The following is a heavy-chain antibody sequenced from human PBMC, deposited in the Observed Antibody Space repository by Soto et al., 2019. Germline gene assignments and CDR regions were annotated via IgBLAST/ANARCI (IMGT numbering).Heavy chain of an antibody. CDR3: AREARYMVRGVMINYYYYMDV. D-gene: IGHD3-10*01. V-gene: IGHV1-69*04. Sequence: ASVKVSCKASGGTFSSYTISWVRQAPGQGLEWMGRIIPILGIANYAQKFQGRVTITADKSTSTAYMELSSLRSEDTAVYYCAREARYMVRGVMINYYYYMDVWGKGTTVTVSS. CDR2: IIPILGIA. CDR1: GGTFSSYT. J-gene: IGHJ6*03.